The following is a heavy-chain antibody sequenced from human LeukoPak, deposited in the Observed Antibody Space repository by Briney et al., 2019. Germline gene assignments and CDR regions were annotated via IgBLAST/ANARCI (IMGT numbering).Heavy chain of an antibody. CDR1: SDSISSYY. D-gene: IGHD6-19*01. V-gene: IGHV4-59*01. Sequence: PSETLSLTCTVSSDSISSYYWSWIRQPPGKGLEWIGYIYYSGSTNYNPSLKSRVTISVDTSKNQFSLKLSSVTAADTAVYYCARAVADYDAFDIWGQGTMVTVSS. CDR2: IYYSGST. CDR3: ARAVADYDAFDI. J-gene: IGHJ3*02.